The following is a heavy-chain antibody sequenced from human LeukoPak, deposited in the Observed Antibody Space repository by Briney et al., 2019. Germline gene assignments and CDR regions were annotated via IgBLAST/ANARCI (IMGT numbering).Heavy chain of an antibody. V-gene: IGHV3-30-3*01. Sequence: GGSLRLSCAASGFTFSSYAMHWVRQAPGKGLEWVAVISYDGSNKYYADSVKGRFTISRDNAKNSLYLQMNSLRAEDTAVYYCARAGSGSYCSFSLACYSGWFDPWGQGTLVTVSS. CDR1: GFTFSSYA. CDR2: ISYDGSNK. D-gene: IGHD3-10*01. J-gene: IGHJ5*02. CDR3: ARAGSGSYCSFSLACYSGWFDP.